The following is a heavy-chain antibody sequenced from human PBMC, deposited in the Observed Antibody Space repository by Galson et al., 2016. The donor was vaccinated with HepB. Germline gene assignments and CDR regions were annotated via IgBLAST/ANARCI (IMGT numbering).Heavy chain of an antibody. D-gene: IGHD6-25*01. CDR3: ARGRSSAGYYGLDV. CDR1: GFTFNNYG. CDR2: IWYDRSKE. V-gene: IGHV3-33*02. J-gene: IGHJ6*02. Sequence: SLRLSCATSGFTFNNYGFHWVRQAPGKGLEWVAVIWYDRSKEFYADYAKGRFTISRDDSKNTLFLQMNSLRGEDTALYYCARGRSSAGYYGLDVWGQGTAVTVSS.